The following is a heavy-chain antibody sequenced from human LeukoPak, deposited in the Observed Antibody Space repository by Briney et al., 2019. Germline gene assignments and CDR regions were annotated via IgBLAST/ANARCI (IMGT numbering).Heavy chain of an antibody. V-gene: IGHV4-39*01. D-gene: IGHD1-26*01. CDR1: GGSISSSSYY. Sequence: SETLSLTCTVSGGSISSSSYYWGWIRQPPGKGLDWIGSIYYSGSTYYNPSLKSRVTISVDTSKNQFSLKLSSVTAADTAVYYCARYSGSYYLYYFDYWGQGTLVTVSS. J-gene: IGHJ4*02. CDR2: IYYSGST. CDR3: ARYSGSYYLYYFDY.